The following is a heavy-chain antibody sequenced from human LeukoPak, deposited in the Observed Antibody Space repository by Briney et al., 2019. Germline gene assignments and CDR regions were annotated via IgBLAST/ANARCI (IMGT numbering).Heavy chain of an antibody. CDR1: GFTFSKYA. V-gene: IGHV3-30*01. D-gene: IGHD2-2*01. J-gene: IGHJ3*02. CDR2: ISHDGINK. CDR3: AREGYCSSTNCPRAFDI. Sequence: GGSLRLSCAASGFTFSKYAMHWVRQAPGKGLDWVAVISHDGINKYYADSVKGRFTISRDNAKNTLSLQMNSLRAEDTAVYYCAREGYCSSTNCPRAFDIWGQGTMVTVSS.